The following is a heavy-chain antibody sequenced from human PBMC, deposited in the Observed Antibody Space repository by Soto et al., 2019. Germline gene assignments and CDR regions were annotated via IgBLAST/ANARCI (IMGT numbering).Heavy chain of an antibody. D-gene: IGHD5-12*01. Sequence: PGGSLRLSCAASGFTFSSYSMNWVRQAPGKGLGWVSSISSSSSYIYYADSVKGRFTISRDNAKNSLYLQMNSLRAEDTAVYYCARDSGYELEVYYYGMDVWGQGTTVTVSS. J-gene: IGHJ6*02. V-gene: IGHV3-21*01. CDR1: GFTFSSYS. CDR3: ARDSGYELEVYYYGMDV. CDR2: ISSSSSYI.